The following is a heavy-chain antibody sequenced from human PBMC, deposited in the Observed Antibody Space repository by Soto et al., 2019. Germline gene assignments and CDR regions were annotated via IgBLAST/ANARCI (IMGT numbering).Heavy chain of an antibody. CDR1: GDSITSSSHY. J-gene: IGHJ5*02. CDR2: IYYDGNT. V-gene: IGHV4-39*01. D-gene: IGHD3-16*01. CDR3: ARVGYGVSLGQGFDP. Sequence: PSETLSLTCTVSGDSITSSSHYWGWIRQPPGKGLECIANIYYDGNTYYNPSLKSRVAISLDTSKNQFSLRLSSVTAADTAVYHCARVGYGVSLGQGFDPWGQGTLVTVSS.